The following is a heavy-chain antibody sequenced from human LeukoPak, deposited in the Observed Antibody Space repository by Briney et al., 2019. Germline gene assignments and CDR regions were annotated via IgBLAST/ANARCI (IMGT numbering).Heavy chain of an antibody. D-gene: IGHD2-8*01. CDR1: GGSISSSSYY. V-gene: IGHV4-39*07. J-gene: IGHJ4*02. CDR3: AREDVAYGYFDY. CDR2: IYYSGST. Sequence: SETLPLTCTVSGGSISSSSYYWGWIRQPPGKGLEWIGSIYYSGSTYYNPSLKSRVTISVDTSKNQFSLKLSSVTAADTAVYYCAREDVAYGYFDYWGQGTLVTVSS.